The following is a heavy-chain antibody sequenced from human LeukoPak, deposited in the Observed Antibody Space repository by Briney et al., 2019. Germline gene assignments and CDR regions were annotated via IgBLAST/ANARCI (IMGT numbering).Heavy chain of an antibody. CDR2: MYKTGAT. J-gene: IGHJ4*02. Sequence: SETLSLTCTVSNYSISSGHYWGWIRQPPGKGLEWIGSMYKTGATHNNPSLRSRVAISLDTSKNQFSLKLRSEIAADSAVYYCGRVVLLGGGDCYIDYWGQGTLVTVST. CDR3: GRVVLLGGGDCYIDY. D-gene: IGHD2-21*02. V-gene: IGHV4-38-2*02. CDR1: NYSISSGHY.